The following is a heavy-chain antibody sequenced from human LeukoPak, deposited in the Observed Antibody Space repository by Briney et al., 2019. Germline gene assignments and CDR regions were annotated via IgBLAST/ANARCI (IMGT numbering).Heavy chain of an antibody. CDR2: MNPNSGNT. CDR1: GYTFTSYD. CDR3: ARGAGRYYYGSGSYYVNY. Sequence: ASVKVSCKASGYTFTSYDINWVRQATGQGLEWMGWMNPNSGNTGYAQKFQGRVTMTRNTSISTAYMELSSLTSEDTAVYYCARGAGRYYYGSGSYYVNYWGQGTLVTVSS. V-gene: IGHV1-8*01. D-gene: IGHD3-10*01. J-gene: IGHJ4*02.